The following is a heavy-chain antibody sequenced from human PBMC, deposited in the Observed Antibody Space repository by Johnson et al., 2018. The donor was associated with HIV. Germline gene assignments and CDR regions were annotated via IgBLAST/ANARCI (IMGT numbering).Heavy chain of an antibody. CDR2: IRWNSGSI. Sequence: VQLVESGGGLVQPGRSLRLSCTASGFTFGDYALSWFRQAPGKGLEWVSGIRWNSGSIGYADSVKGRFTISRDNAKNSLYLQMTSRRAENTAVYYCAREDPPGLLRRSGAFDIWGQGTMVTVSS. CDR1: GFTFGDYA. V-gene: IGHV3-9*01. D-gene: IGHD1-26*01. CDR3: AREDPPGLLRRSGAFDI. J-gene: IGHJ3*02.